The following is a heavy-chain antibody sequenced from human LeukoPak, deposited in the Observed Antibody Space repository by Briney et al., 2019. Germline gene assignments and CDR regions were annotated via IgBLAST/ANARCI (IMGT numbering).Heavy chain of an antibody. J-gene: IGHJ2*01. Sequence: GGSLRLSCAASGFTFSSYSMNWVRQAPGKGLEWVSSISSSSSYIYYADSVKGRFTISRDNARNSLYLQMNSLRAEDTAVYYCAREAGTGERWYFDLWGRGTLVTVSS. CDR3: AREAGTGERWYFDL. CDR1: GFTFSSYS. D-gene: IGHD7-27*01. CDR2: ISSSSSYI. V-gene: IGHV3-21*01.